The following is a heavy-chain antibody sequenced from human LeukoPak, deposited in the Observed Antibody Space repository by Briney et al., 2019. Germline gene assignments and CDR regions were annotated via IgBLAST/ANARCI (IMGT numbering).Heavy chain of an antibody. J-gene: IGHJ2*01. CDR2: IYYSGST. V-gene: IGHV4-59*08. Sequence: PSETLTLSCTASGGTISSYSMSWIRQPPGKGLEWIGYIYYSGSTNYNPSLKSRVTISVDTSKNQFSLKLSSVTAADTAVYYCATHPRHYYDSRGNHGGWLFISWGRGTLVTVSS. D-gene: IGHD3-22*01. CDR3: ATHPRHYYDSRGNHGGWLFIS. CDR1: GGTISSYS.